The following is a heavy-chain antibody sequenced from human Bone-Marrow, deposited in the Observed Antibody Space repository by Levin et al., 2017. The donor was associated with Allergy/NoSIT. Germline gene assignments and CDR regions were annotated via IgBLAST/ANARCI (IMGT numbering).Heavy chain of an antibody. Sequence: SVKVSCKASGGTFSSHGIAWVRQAPGQGLEWMGGIIPIFGPPNYAQKFQGRVTISADESTNTAYMELSSLRSDDTAVFYCARLTGDCSGGACLSRYFYYYTDVWGKGTTVTVSS. CDR2: IIPIFGPP. CDR1: GGTFSSHG. J-gene: IGHJ6*03. V-gene: IGHV1-69*13. CDR3: ARLTGDCSGGACLSRYFYYYTDV. D-gene: IGHD2-15*01.